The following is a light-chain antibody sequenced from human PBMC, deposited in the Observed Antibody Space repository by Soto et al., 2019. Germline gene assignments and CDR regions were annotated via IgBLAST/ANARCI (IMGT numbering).Light chain of an antibody. CDR1: SSDVGGYNY. CDR3: SSYTSSSTLL. V-gene: IGLV2-14*01. J-gene: IGLJ2*01. CDR2: EVS. Sequence: QSALTQPASVSGSSGQSITISCTGTSSDVGGYNYVSWYQQHPGKAPKLMIYEVSNRPSGVSNRFSGSKSGNTASLTISGLRAEDEADYYCSSYTSSSTLLFGGGTKLTVL.